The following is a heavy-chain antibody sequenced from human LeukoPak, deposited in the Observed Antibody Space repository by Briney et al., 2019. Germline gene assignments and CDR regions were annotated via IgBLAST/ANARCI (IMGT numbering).Heavy chain of an antibody. CDR2: IYYSGST. D-gene: IGHD4-17*01. J-gene: IGHJ4*02. CDR3: ARFYGDSDY. V-gene: IGHV4-59*08. CDR1: GGSISSHY. Sequence: SETLSLTCTVSGGSISSHYWSWIRQPPGKGLDWIGYIYYSGSTNYNPSLKSRVTISVDTSKNQFSLKLSSVTAADTAVYYCARFYGDSDYWGQGTLVTVSS.